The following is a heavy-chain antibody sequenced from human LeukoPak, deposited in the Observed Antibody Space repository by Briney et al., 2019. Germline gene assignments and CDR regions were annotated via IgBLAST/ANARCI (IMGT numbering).Heavy chain of an antibody. CDR1: GVSFSGYY. Sequence: PSETLSLTCAVYGVSFSGYYWSWIRQPPGKGQEWIGVVNHSGSTNYNPSPKSRVTISGDTSKNQFSLKLSSVSDADTAVYFCARVGYSYAINDWSRTGLGAYPTKYYYHIDVWGKGTTVTVSS. V-gene: IGHV4-34*01. CDR3: ARVGYSYAINDWSRTGLGAYPTKYYYHIDV. CDR2: VNHSGST. D-gene: IGHD5-18*01. J-gene: IGHJ6*03.